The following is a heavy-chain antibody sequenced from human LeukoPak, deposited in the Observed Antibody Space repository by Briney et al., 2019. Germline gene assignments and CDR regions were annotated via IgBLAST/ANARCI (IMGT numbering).Heavy chain of an antibody. J-gene: IGHJ4*02. V-gene: IGHV3-23*01. CDR3: AKVLILRFLEWLTYFDY. CDR1: GFTFGSYA. Sequence: GGSLRLSCAASGFTFGSYAMSWVRQAPGKGLEWVSAISGSGGSTYYADSVKGRFTISRDNSKNTLYLQMNSLRAEDTAVYYCAKVLILRFLEWLTYFDYWGQGTLVTVSS. CDR2: ISGSGGST. D-gene: IGHD3-3*01.